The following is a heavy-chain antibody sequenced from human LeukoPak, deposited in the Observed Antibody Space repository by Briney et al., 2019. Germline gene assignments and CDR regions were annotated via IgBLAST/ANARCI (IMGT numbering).Heavy chain of an antibody. Sequence: GESLKISCKGSGSSFTSYWIGWLRQLPGKGLEWMGIIYPGDSDTRYSPSFQGQVTISADKSISTAYLQWSSLKASDTAMYYCARQPATAHVDYWGQGTLVTVSS. CDR3: ARQPATAHVDY. V-gene: IGHV5-51*01. CDR2: IYPGDSDT. CDR1: GSSFTSYW. J-gene: IGHJ4*02. D-gene: IGHD2-21*02.